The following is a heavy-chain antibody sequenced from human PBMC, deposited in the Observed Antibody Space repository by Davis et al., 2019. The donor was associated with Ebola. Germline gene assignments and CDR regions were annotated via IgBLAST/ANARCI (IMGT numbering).Heavy chain of an antibody. CDR1: GYSFTTYG. V-gene: IGHV1-46*01. Sequence: ASVKVSCKASGYSFTTYGMHWVRQAPGQGLEWMGMINPNDGRTIYAQKFQGRVTVTRDTSTTTVYMDLSSLRAEDTAVYFCARDFYDSTDYPSRYFDLWGRGTLVTVSS. J-gene: IGHJ2*01. D-gene: IGHD3-22*01. CDR3: ARDFYDSTDYPSRYFDL. CDR2: INPNDGRT.